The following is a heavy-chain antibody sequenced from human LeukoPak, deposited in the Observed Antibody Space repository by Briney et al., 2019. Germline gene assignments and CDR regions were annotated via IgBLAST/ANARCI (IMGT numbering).Heavy chain of an antibody. CDR2: IRYDGTNK. D-gene: IGHD2-15*01. Sequence: PGGSLRLSCAASRFSFSKYGMHWVRQAPGKGLEWVAFIRYDGTNKYYVDSVKGRFTISRDNADDLVYLQMNSLRVEDTAVYYCARGWGEKGRCRGGTCNNPQFDYWGQGILVTVSS. J-gene: IGHJ4*02. CDR1: RFSFSKYG. CDR3: ARGWGEKGRCRGGTCNNPQFDY. V-gene: IGHV3-30*02.